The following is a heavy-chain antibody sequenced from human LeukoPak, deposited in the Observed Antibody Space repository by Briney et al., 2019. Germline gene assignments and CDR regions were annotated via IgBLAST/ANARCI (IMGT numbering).Heavy chain of an antibody. CDR2: LNHIGST. CDR1: RGSLCGYY. J-gene: IGHJ5*02. Sequence: SDTLSLTCVVYRGSLCGYYRSWIRPPPGKGLEWIGELNHIGSTNYNPSLKSRVTISVDESKKQFSLKRRSVTTAATAVYYCGSGRYSYGSYNSFDPWGQGTLVTVSS. D-gene: IGHD5-18*01. V-gene: IGHV4-34*01. CDR3: GSGRYSYGSYNSFDP.